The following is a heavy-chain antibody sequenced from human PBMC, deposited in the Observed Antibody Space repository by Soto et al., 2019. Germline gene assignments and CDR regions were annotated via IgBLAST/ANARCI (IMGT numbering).Heavy chain of an antibody. CDR2: IYNSGST. CDR3: ARDPAP. V-gene: IGHV4-31*03. Sequence: GQLPGLGPRLVEALQNPFLPRPGPGGSISSWWYYRSLIRQHPGKGLEWIGYIYNSGSTYYNPSLKSRVTISADTSKNQFSLKLSSVTAADTAVYYCARDPAPWGQGTLVTVSS. CDR1: GGSISSWWYY. J-gene: IGHJ5*02.